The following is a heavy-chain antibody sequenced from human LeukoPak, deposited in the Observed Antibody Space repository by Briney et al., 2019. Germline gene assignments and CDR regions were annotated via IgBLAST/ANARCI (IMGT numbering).Heavy chain of an antibody. D-gene: IGHD3-10*01. CDR2: ISWDGGST. CDR3: AKEGSYYGSGSPFMDV. CDR1: GFTFSSYW. Sequence: GGSLRLSCAASGFTFSSYWMHWVRQAPGKGLVWVSLISWDGGSTYYADSVKGRFTISRDNSKNSLYLQMNSLRTEDTALYYCAKEGSYYGSGSPFMDVWGKGTTVTISS. V-gene: IGHV3-43*01. J-gene: IGHJ6*03.